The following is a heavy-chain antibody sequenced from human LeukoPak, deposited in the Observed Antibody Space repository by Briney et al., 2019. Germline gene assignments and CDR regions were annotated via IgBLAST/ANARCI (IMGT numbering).Heavy chain of an antibody. D-gene: IGHD4-17*01. V-gene: IGHV4-59*01. CDR3: ARDLWEDYEDDALDI. CDR1: GGSISSYY. CDR2: IYYSGST. Sequence: SETLSLTCTVSGGSISSYYWNWIRQPPGRGLEWIGSIYYSGSTNYNPSLKSRVTISVDTSKNQFSLKVSSVTAADTAVYYCARDLWEDYEDDALDIWGQGTMVTVSS. J-gene: IGHJ3*02.